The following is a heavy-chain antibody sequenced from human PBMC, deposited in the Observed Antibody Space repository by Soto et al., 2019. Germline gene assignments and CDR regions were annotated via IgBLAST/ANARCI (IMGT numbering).Heavy chain of an antibody. J-gene: IGHJ6*02. CDR1: GYTFTGYY. V-gene: IGHV1-2*04. CDR3: ASSITMVRGVMRYYGMDV. Sequence: GASVKVSCKASGYTFTGYYMHWVRQAPGQGLEWMGWINPNSGGTNYAQKFQGWVTMTRDTSISTAYMELSRLRSDDTAVYYCASSITMVRGVMRYYGMDVWGQGTTVTVSS. D-gene: IGHD3-10*01. CDR2: INPNSGGT.